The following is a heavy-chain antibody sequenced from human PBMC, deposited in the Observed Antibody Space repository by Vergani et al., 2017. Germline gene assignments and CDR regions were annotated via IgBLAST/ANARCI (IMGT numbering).Heavy chain of an antibody. CDR3: AREADYDYVLGRYRYRGGWDYYYGMDV. CDR1: GGTFSSYA. CDR2: IIPIFGTA. V-gene: IGHV1-69*01. D-gene: IGHD3-16*02. Sequence: QVQLVQSGAEVKKPGSSVKVSCKASGGTFSSYAISWVRQAPGQGLEWMGGIIPIFGTANYAQKFQGRVTITADESTSTAYMELSSLRSEDTAVYYCAREADYDYVLGRYRYRGGWDYYYGMDVWGQGTTVTVSS. J-gene: IGHJ6*02.